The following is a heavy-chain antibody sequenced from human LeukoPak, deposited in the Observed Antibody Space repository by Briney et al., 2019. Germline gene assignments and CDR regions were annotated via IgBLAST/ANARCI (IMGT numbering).Heavy chain of an antibody. CDR2: IKFDGSEE. D-gene: IGHD3-9*01. CDR3: VRVESYIDILTGRFDVYHFDY. CDR1: GFNFRSYW. Sequence: EGSLRLSCAASGFNFRSYWRSWVRQAPGRGLDWVANIKFDGSEEIYVDSVKGRFTISRDNAEKSLYLQMNSLRVEDTAVYYCVRVESYIDILTGRFDVYHFDYWGQGALVTVSS. J-gene: IGHJ4*02. V-gene: IGHV3-7*04.